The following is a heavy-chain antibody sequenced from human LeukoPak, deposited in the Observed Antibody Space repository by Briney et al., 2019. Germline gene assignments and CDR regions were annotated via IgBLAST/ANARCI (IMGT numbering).Heavy chain of an antibody. CDR1: GFTFSSYG. CDR2: IWYDGSNK. V-gene: IGHV3-33*01. Sequence: GGSLRLSCAASGFTFSSYGMHWVRQAPGKGLEWVAVIWYDGSNKYYADSVKGRFTISRDNSKNTLYLQMNSLRAEDTAVYYCARENGYSSGWYDLAFDYWGQGTLVTVSS. CDR3: ARENGYSSGWYDLAFDY. D-gene: IGHD6-19*01. J-gene: IGHJ4*02.